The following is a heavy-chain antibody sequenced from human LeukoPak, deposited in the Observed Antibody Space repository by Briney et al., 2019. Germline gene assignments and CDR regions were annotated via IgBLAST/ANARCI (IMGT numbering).Heavy chain of an antibody. CDR3: ARGIVVVPAAILFYNWFDP. CDR2: INHSGST. CDR1: GGSFSGYY. V-gene: IGHV4-34*01. J-gene: IGHJ5*02. Sequence: SETLSLTCAVYGGSFSGYYWSWIRQPPGEGLEWIGEINHSGSTNYNPSLKSRGTISVDTSKNQFSLKLSSVTAADTAVYYCARGIVVVPAAILFYNWFDPWGQGTLVTVSS. D-gene: IGHD2-2*02.